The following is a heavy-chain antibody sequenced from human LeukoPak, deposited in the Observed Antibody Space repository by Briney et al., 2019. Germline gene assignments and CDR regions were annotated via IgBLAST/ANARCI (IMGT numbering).Heavy chain of an antibody. D-gene: IGHD3-10*01. CDR2: IYYSGST. J-gene: IGHJ4*02. CDR1: GGSISSYY. V-gene: IGHV4-59*01. Sequence: SETLSLTCTVSGGSISSYYWSWIRQPPGKGLEWIGYIYYSGSTNYNPSLKSRVTISVDTSKNQFSLKLSSVTAADTAVYYCASDSYYYGSGSYRPYFDYWGQGTLVTVS. CDR3: ASDSYYYGSGSYRPYFDY.